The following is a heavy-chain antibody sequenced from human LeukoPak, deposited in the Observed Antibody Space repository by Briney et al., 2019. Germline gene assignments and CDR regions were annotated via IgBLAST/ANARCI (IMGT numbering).Heavy chain of an antibody. D-gene: IGHD2-2*01. CDR3: ARDIVVVPAAICYFDY. J-gene: IGHJ4*02. CDR1: GFTFSSYW. Sequence: GGSLRLSCAASGFTFSSYWMSWVRQAPGKGLEWVANIKQDGSEKYYVDSVKGRFTISRDNAKNSLYLQMNSLRAKDTAVYYCARDIVVVPAAICYFDYWGQGTLVTVSS. CDR2: IKQDGSEK. V-gene: IGHV3-7*01.